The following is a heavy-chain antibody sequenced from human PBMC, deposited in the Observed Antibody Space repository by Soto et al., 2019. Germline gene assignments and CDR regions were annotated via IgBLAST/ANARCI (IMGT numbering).Heavy chain of an antibody. CDR2: IHRVENSKYSDST. J-gene: IGHJ4*02. CDR3: ARDGSGPFDY. Sequence: GGSMRLSCAASGFTVRTNDMSWVRQAPGKGLEWIALIHRVENSKYSDSTYYADSVRDRFTISRDNSKNTVDLQMNDLSAEDTAMYYCARDGSGPFDYWGQGSLVTVSS. D-gene: IGHD6-19*01. CDR1: GFTVRTND. V-gene: IGHV3-66*01.